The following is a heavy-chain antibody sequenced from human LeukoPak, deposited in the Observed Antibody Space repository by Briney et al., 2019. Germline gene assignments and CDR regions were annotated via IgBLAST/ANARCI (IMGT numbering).Heavy chain of an antibody. CDR3: ASRGAFDWLFPRDY. CDR1: GFTFSSYS. Sequence: GGSLRLSCAASGFTFSSYSMNWVRQAPGKGLEWVSSISSSSSYIYYADSVKGRFTISRHNAKNSLYLQMNSLRAEDTAVYYCASRGAFDWLFPRDYWGQGTLVTVSS. V-gene: IGHV3-21*01. J-gene: IGHJ4*02. CDR2: ISSSSSYI. D-gene: IGHD3-9*01.